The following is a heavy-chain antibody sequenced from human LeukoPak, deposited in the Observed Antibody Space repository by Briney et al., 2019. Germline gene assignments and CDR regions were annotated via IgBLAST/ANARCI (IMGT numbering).Heavy chain of an antibody. V-gene: IGHV3-23*01. CDR3: AKDRDSSSTRPDY. J-gene: IGHJ4*02. D-gene: IGHD6-6*01. CDR1: GVTLSTYA. CDR2: ISSSGSGDNT. Sequence: GGSLRLSCAASGVTLSTYAMSWARQAPGKGLEWVSGISSSGSGDNTYYADSVKGRFTVSRDNSKNTLYLQLNSLRAEDTAVYYCAKDRDSSSTRPDYWGQGTLVTVSS.